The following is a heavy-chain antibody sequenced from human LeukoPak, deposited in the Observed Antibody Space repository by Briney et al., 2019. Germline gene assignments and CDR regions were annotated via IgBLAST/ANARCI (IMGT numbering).Heavy chain of an antibody. CDR2: ISGSGGST. CDR3: ATDSGYSYVDS. D-gene: IGHD5-18*01. J-gene: IGHJ4*02. Sequence: SGRSLRLSCAAPGLTFSSYAMSWVRQAPGKGLEWVAAISGSGGSTKYTDSVKGRFTISRDNSKNTLYLQINSLRAEHTAVYYCATDSGYSYVDSWGQGTLVTVSS. V-gene: IGHV3-23*01. CDR1: GLTFSSYA.